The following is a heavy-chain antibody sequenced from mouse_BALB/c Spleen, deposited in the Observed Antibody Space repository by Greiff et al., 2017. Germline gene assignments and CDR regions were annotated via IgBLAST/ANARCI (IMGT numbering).Heavy chain of an antibody. CDR3: AYGYDGFAY. J-gene: IGHJ3*01. V-gene: IGHV3-2*02. Sequence: EVKLMESGPGLVKPSQSLSLTCTVTGYSITSDYAWNWIRQFPGNKLEWMGYISYSGSTSYNPSLKSRISITRDTSKNQFFLQLNSVTTEDTATYYCAYGYDGFAYWGQGTLVTVSA. CDR1: GYSITSDYA. D-gene: IGHD2-2*01. CDR2: ISYSGST.